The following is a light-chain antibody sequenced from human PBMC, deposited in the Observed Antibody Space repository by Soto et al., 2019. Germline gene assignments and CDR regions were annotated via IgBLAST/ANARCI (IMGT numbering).Light chain of an antibody. CDR2: DVS. V-gene: IGKV1-39*01. Sequence: DIQMTESPSALSGSVGVRVTITCRASQTISSCLAWYQQKPGKAPKLLIYDVSSLQSGVPSRFSGSGSGTDFTLTISSLQPEDFATYYCQQSYSTPRTFGQGTKVDIK. CDR1: QTISSC. J-gene: IGKJ1*01. CDR3: QQSYSTPRT.